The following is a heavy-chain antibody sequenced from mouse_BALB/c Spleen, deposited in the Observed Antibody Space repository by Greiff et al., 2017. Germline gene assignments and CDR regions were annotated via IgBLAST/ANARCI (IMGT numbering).Heavy chain of an antibody. CDR1: GFTFSSYG. V-gene: IGHV5-6*01. J-gene: IGHJ2*01. Sequence: EVQVVESGGDLVKPGGSLKLSCAASGFTFSSYGMSWVRQTPDKRLEWVATISSGGSYTYYPDSVKGRFTISRDNAKNTLYLQMSSLKSEDTAMYYCARWMDGPYFDYWGQGTTLTVSS. CDR3: ARWMDGPYFDY. CDR2: ISSGGSYT. D-gene: IGHD2-3*01.